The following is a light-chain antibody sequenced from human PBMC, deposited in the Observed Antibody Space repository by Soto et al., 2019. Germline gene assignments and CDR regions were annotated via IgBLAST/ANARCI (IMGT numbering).Light chain of an antibody. CDR1: QSVSSSY. J-gene: IGKJ2*01. Sequence: EIVLTQSPGTLSLSPGERATLSCRASQSVSSSYLAWYQQKPGQAPRLLIYGASNRATGIPDRFSVSGSGTDFTLTISRLEPEDFPVYYCQQYDSSPLYTFGQGTKLEIK. CDR3: QQYDSSPLYT. CDR2: GAS. V-gene: IGKV3-20*01.